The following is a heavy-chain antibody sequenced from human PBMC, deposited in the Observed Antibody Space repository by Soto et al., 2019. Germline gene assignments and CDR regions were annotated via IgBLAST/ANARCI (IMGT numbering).Heavy chain of an antibody. Sequence: SETLSLTCAVSGGSISSGDYYWSWIRQPPGKGLEWIGYIYYSGSTYYNPSLKSRVTISVDTSKNQFSLKLSSVTAADTAIYYCVRGSSFGSGIYYDLGFFAPWGQGTLVTVSS. J-gene: IGHJ5*02. D-gene: IGHD3-10*01. V-gene: IGHV4-30-4*01. CDR3: VRGSSFGSGIYYDLGFFAP. CDR1: GGSISSGDYY. CDR2: IYYSGST.